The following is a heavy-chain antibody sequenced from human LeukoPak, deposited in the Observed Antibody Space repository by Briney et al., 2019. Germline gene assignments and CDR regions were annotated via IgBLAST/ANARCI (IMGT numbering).Heavy chain of an antibody. CDR1: GFTFSSYS. Sequence: PGGSLRLSCAASGFTFSSYSMNWVRQAPGKGLEWVSSISSSSSYIYYADSVKGRFTISRDNAKNSLYLQMNSLRAEDTAVYYCARDRPGAPNDYGDFTWDYWGQGTLVTVSS. V-gene: IGHV3-21*01. J-gene: IGHJ4*02. CDR3: ARDRPGAPNDYGDFTWDY. CDR2: ISSSSSYI. D-gene: IGHD4-17*01.